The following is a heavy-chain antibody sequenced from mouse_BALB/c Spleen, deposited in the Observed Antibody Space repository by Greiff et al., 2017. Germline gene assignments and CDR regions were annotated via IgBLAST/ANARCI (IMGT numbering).Heavy chain of an antibody. V-gene: IGHV1-12*01. J-gene: IGHJ2*01. Sequence: QVQLQQPGAELVKPGASVKMSCKASGYTFTSYNMHWVKQTPGQGLEWIGAIYPGNGDTSYNQKFKGKATLTADKSSSTAYMQLSSLTSEDSAVYYCARSRTGLDYWGQGTTLTVSS. CDR1: GYTFTSYN. CDR3: ARSRTGLDY. D-gene: IGHD4-1*01. CDR2: IYPGNGDT.